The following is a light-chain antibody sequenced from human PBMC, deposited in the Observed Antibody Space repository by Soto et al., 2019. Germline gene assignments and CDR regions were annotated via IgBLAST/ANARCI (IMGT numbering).Light chain of an antibody. J-gene: IGKJ2*01. CDR1: QDISTY. V-gene: IGKV1D-12*01. CDR3: QQANSFPRT. Sequence: DIQMTQSPSSVSASVGDRVSITCRASQDISTYLAWYQQKPGKAPNLLIFGASTLQSGVPSRFSGSGSGTDFTLTISSLQPEDFATYYCQQANSFPRTFGQGTKLEMK. CDR2: GAS.